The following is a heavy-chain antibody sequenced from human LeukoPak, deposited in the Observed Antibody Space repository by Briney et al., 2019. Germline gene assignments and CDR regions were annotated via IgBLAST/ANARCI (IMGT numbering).Heavy chain of an antibody. CDR2: ISGGGDNT. J-gene: IGHJ4*02. CDR1: GFIFSSYG. D-gene: IGHD4-17*01. Sequence: GGSLRLSCAASGFIFSSYGMHWVRQAPGKGLEWVSAISGGGDNTYYPDSVKGRFTIYRDNSKNTLYLQMNSLRAEDTAVFFCARKIYGDYYFDYWGQGTLVTVSS. V-gene: IGHV3-23*01. CDR3: ARKIYGDYYFDY.